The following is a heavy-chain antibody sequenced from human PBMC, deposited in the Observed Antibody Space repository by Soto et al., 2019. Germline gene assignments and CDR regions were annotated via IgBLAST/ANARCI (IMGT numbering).Heavy chain of an antibody. CDR2: IYYSGGT. J-gene: IGHJ6*03. V-gene: IGHV4-31*03. D-gene: IGHD5-12*01. Sequence: QVQLQESGPGLVKPSQTLSLTCTVSGGSISRGGYYWSWIRQHPGKGLEWIGYIYYSGGTYYNPSLKSRVTISEDTSENQFSLRLSSVTAADTAVYYCARKDSGYADYMDVWGKGTTVTVSS. CDR3: ARKDSGYADYMDV. CDR1: GGSISRGGYY.